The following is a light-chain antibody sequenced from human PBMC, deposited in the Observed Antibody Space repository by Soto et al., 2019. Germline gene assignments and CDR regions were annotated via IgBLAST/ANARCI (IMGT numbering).Light chain of an antibody. V-gene: IGKV1-39*01. Sequence: DIQMTQSPSSLSASVGDRVTITCRASQGISSYLVWYQQRQGRAPKLLIYDASSLLSGVPSRFSGSGSGTDFTLTISNLPPEDFATYYCQQSYRTPYTFGRGTKLE. J-gene: IGKJ2*01. CDR3: QQSYRTPYT. CDR1: QGISSY. CDR2: DAS.